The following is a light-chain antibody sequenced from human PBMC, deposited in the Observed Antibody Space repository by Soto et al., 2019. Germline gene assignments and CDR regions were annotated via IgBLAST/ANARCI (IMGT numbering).Light chain of an antibody. V-gene: IGKV1-5*03. J-gene: IGKJ1*01. CDR3: QQYGSSSWT. CDR1: QSISSW. Sequence: DIQMTQSPSTLSASVGDRVTITCRASQSISSWLAWYQQKPGKAPKLLIYKASSLESGVPDRFSGSGSGTEFTLTISRLEPEDFAVYYCQQYGSSSWTFGQGTKVDIK. CDR2: KAS.